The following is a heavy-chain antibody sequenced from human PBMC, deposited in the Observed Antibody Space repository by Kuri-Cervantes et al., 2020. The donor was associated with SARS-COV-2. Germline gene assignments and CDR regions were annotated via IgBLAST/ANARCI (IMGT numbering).Heavy chain of an antibody. J-gene: IGHJ4*02. D-gene: IGHD1-1*01. V-gene: IGHV3-74*01. CDR1: GFTFSGHW. CDR2: INPDGSYT. Sequence: GESLKIFCAASGFTFSGHWIHWVRQAPGKGLVWVSRINPDGSYTNNADSVKGRFTLSRDNAKNMLFLQMNSLRAEGTAVYYCVRDGDHWNFDYWGQGTLVTVSS. CDR3: VRDGDHWNFDY.